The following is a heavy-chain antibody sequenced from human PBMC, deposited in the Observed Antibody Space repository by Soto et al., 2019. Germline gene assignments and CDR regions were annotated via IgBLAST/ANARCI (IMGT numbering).Heavy chain of an antibody. CDR2: IDYSGIT. CDR3: ARDRRPFSSSSGFDP. CDR1: GGSDSSGNYY. V-gene: IGHV4-61*01. Sequence: PSQTLSLTCTVSGGSDSSGNYYWSWIPESPWKGLEWLCYIDYSGITNYNTSLKSRVTIPTDTSRKQFSLKLTSVTAADTAVYYCARDRRPFSSSSGFDPWGQGTLVTVSS. J-gene: IGHJ5*02. D-gene: IGHD6-6*01.